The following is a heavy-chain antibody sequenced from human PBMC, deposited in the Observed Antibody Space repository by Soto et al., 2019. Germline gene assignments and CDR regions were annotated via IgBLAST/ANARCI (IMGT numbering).Heavy chain of an antibody. V-gene: IGHV3-11*06. Sequence: QVQLVESGGGLVEPGGSLRLSCAASGFSVGDNYMTWIRQAPGKGLEWLSYSSGRGGYTNYADSVKGRFTISRDNAMNSLFLQLDSLRAEDTAVYFCARSSGRRHVFTFDYGLDVWGQGTTVTVSS. D-gene: IGHD3-16*01. CDR2: SSGRGGYT. J-gene: IGHJ6*02. CDR1: GFSVGDNY. CDR3: ARSSGRRHVFTFDYGLDV.